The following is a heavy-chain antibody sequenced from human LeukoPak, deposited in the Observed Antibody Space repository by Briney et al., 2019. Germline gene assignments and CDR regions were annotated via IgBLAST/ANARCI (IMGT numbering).Heavy chain of an antibody. CDR1: GGSISSYY. CDR2: IYYSGST. J-gene: IGHJ4*02. D-gene: IGHD2-2*01. CDR3: ATHHRGSTPAFDY. V-gene: IGHV4-59*01. Sequence: PSETLYLTCTVSGGSISSYYWSWIRQPPGKGLEWIGYIYYSGSTNYNPSLKSRVTISVDTSKNQFFLKLSSVTAAATAVYYCATHHRGSTPAFDYWGQGTLVTVSS.